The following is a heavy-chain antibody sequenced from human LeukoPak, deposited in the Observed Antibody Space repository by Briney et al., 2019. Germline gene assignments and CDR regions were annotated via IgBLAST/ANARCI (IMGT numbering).Heavy chain of an antibody. CDR2: IYYSGST. D-gene: IGHD5-12*01. J-gene: IGHJ6*02. Sequence: TSETLSLTCTVSGGSISSYYWSWIRQPPGKGLEWIGYIYYSGSTNYNPSLKSRVTISVDTSNNQFSLKLSSVTAAVTAVYYCARGIYSGDGMDVWGQGTTVTVSS. CDR1: GGSISSYY. CDR3: ARGIYSGDGMDV. V-gene: IGHV4-59*01.